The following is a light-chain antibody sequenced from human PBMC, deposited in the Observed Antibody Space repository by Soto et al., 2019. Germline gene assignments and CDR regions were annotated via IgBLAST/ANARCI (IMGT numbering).Light chain of an antibody. CDR1: QSVSSN. CDR2: GAS. V-gene: IGKV3-15*01. Sequence: EIFLAQSPGTLSLSPGERSTLSFSGSQSVSSNLAWYQQKPGQAPRLLIYGASTRATGIPARFSGSGSGTEFTLTISSLQSEDFAVYYCQQYNNWPSWTFGQGTKVDIK. CDR3: QQYNNWPSWT. J-gene: IGKJ1*01.